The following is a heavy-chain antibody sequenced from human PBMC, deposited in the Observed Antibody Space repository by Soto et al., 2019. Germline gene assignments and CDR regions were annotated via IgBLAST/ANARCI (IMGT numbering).Heavy chain of an antibody. CDR1: GYTFTSYD. Sequence: ASVKVSCKASGYTFTSYDINWVRQATGQGLEWMGWMNPSSGNTGYAQKFQGRVTMTRNTSISTAYMELSSLRSEDTAVYYCARKYHDFWSGYWTYYYYYGMDVWGQGTTVTVSS. D-gene: IGHD3-3*01. CDR2: MNPSSGNT. J-gene: IGHJ6*02. V-gene: IGHV1-8*01. CDR3: ARKYHDFWSGYWTYYYYYGMDV.